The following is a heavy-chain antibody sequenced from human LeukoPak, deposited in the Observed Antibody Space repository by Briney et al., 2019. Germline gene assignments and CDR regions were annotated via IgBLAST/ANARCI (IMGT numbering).Heavy chain of an antibody. CDR1: HYSISSGNF. CDR2: IYHSGST. J-gene: IGHJ3*02. Sequence: SETLSLTCTVSHYSISSGNFWGWIRQSPGKGLEWIGSIYHSGSTYYNPSLKSRVTISVDTSKNEFSLKLSSVTAADTAVYYCARDGLWIQNAFDIWGQGTMVTVSA. CDR3: ARDGLWIQNAFDI. V-gene: IGHV4-38-2*02. D-gene: IGHD5-18*01.